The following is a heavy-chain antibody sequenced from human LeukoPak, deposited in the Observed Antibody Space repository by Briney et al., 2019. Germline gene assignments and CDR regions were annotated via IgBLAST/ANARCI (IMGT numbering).Heavy chain of an antibody. Sequence: PGGSLRLSCATSGFTFSSYDMHWVRQAPGKGLEWVAFGRYDGSNRNYADSVQGRFTISRDNAKNSLYLQMNSLRAEDTAVYYCARGQHRVTYSDDAFDIWGQGTMVTVSS. J-gene: IGHJ3*02. CDR1: GFTFSSYD. CDR3: ARGQHRVTYSDDAFDI. D-gene: IGHD4-11*01. CDR2: GRYDGSNR. V-gene: IGHV3-30*02.